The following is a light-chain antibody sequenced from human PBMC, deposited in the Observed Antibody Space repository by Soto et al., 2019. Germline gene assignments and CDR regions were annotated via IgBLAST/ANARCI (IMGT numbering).Light chain of an antibody. V-gene: IGKV1-39*01. CDR2: TTS. J-gene: IGKJ3*01. CDR3: QQTYSTPEFT. Sequence: DTQMTQSPSSLSASVGDRVTITCRASQSISRYLNWYQQKPGKAPKLLIYTTSTLQSGVPSRFSGSGSGTDFTLTISSLQPEDSATYYCQQTYSTPEFTFGPGTKVDIK. CDR1: QSISRY.